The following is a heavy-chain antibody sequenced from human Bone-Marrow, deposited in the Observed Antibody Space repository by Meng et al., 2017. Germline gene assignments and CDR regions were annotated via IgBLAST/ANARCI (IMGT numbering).Heavy chain of an antibody. CDR3: VRDDGAAAGPK. CDR1: GYIFTGYY. D-gene: IGHD6-25*01. CDR2: INPNDGDT. V-gene: IGHV1-2*06. Sequence: VQLVQSGAEVKKPGASVKVSCRASGYIFTGYYLQWVRQAPGQGLEWMGRINPNDGDTNYAQKFQGRVTMTREKSITTVYMELSGLRSDDTAVCFCVRDDGAAAGPKWGQGTLVTVSS. J-gene: IGHJ4*02.